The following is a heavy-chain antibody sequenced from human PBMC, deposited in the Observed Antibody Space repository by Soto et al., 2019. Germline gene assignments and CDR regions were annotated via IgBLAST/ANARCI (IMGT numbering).Heavy chain of an antibody. D-gene: IGHD6-13*01. J-gene: IGHJ6*02. V-gene: IGHV4-30-2*01. CDR1: GGSISSGGYS. CDR3: ASSDSSWYFGGYYYYGMDV. Sequence: SETLSLTCTVSGGSISSGGYSWSWIRQPPGKGLEWIGYIYHIGSTYYNPSLKSRVTISVDRSKNQFSLKLSSVTAADTAVYYCASSDSSWYFGGYYYYGMDVWGQGTTVTVSS. CDR2: IYHIGST.